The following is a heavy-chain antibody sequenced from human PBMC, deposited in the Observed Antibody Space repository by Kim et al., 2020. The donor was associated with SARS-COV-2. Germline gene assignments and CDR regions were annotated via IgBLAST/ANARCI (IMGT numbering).Heavy chain of an antibody. CDR2: IIPILGIA. CDR1: GGTFSSYT. J-gene: IGHJ3*02. Sequence: SVKVSCKASGGTFSSYTISWVRQAPGQGLEWMGRIIPILGIANYAQKFQGRVTITADKSTSAAYMELSSLRSEDTAVYYCARGYYYDRADAFDIWGQGTMVTVSS. CDR3: ARGYYYDRADAFDI. V-gene: IGHV1-69*02. D-gene: IGHD3-22*01.